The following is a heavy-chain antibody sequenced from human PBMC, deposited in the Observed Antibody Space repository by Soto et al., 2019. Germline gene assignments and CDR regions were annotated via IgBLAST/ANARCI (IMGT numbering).Heavy chain of an antibody. D-gene: IGHD3-9*01. CDR1: VGTFSSYA. CDR2: IIPIFGTA. Sequence: SVKVSCKASVGTFSSYAISWVRQAPGQGLEWMGGIIPIFGTANYAQKFQGRVTITADESTSTAYMELSSLRSEDTAVYYCARGPRGDTHYYYYYGMDVWGQGTTVTVSS. CDR3: ARGPRGDTHYYYYYGMDV. J-gene: IGHJ6*02. V-gene: IGHV1-69*13.